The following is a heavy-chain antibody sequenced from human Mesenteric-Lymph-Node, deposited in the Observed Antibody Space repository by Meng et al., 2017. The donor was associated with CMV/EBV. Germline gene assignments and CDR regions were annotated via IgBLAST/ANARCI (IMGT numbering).Heavy chain of an antibody. CDR3: ARDLSLYYYDSSGEGY. V-gene: IGHV3-11*04. CDR2: ISSSGSTI. Sequence: GGSLRLSCAASGFTFSDYYMSWIRQAPGKGLEWVSYISSSGSTIYYADSVKGRFTISRDNAKNSLYLQMNSLRAEDTAVYYCARDLSLYYYDSSGEGYWGQGTLVTVSS. CDR1: GFTFSDYY. D-gene: IGHD3-22*01. J-gene: IGHJ4*02.